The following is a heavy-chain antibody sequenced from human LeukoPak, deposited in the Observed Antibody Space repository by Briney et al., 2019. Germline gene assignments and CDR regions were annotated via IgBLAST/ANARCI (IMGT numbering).Heavy chain of an antibody. D-gene: IGHD2-2*01. J-gene: IGHJ5*02. Sequence: SETLSLTCAVYGGSFSGYYWSWIRQPPGKGLEWIGEINHSGSTNYNPSLKSRVAISVDTSKNQFSLKLSSVTAADTAVYYCARGHHNQRGYCSSTSCYRRGQHYNWFDPWGQGTLVTVSS. V-gene: IGHV4-34*01. CDR3: ARGHHNQRGYCSSTSCYRRGQHYNWFDP. CDR2: INHSGST. CDR1: GGSFSGYY.